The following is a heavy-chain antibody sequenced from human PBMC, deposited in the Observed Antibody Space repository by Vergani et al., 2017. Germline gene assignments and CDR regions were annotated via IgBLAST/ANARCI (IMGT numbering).Heavy chain of an antibody. CDR3: ARDLEVGATGWFDP. CDR2: IYYSGST. D-gene: IGHD1-26*01. Sequence: QLQLQESGPGLVKPSETLSLTCTVSGGSISSSSYYWGWIRQPPGKGLEWIGSIYYSGSTNYNPSLKSRVTISVDTSKNQFSLKLSSVTAADTAVYYCARDLEVGATGWFDPWGQGTLVTVSS. CDR1: GGSISSSSYY. V-gene: IGHV4-39*07. J-gene: IGHJ5*02.